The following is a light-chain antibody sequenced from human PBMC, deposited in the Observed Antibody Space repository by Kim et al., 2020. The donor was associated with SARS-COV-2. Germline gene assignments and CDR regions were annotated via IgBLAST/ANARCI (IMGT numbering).Light chain of an antibody. CDR1: GGEDVGNNY. J-gene: IGLJ1*01. V-gene: IGLV2-11*01. CDR2: DDS. Sequence: QSVTISRTATGGEDVGNNYVSWYQQKPGKAPELIIYDDSNRPSGIPDHFSGSKSGNTASLTISGLQAEDEADYYCCSYAGSYTNYVFGTGTKVTVL. CDR3: CSYAGSYTNYV.